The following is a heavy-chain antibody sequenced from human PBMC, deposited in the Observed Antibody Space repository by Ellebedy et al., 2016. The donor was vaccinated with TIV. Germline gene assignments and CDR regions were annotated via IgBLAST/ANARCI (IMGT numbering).Heavy chain of an antibody. Sequence: AASVKVSYKASGYTFTNYYMHWVRQAPGQGLEWMGIIEPSGGTTNYAQKFQGRVTVTRDTSTSTVYMELRSLRSEDTAVYYCAREDLLPSSSSHHYGIDVWGQGTTVTVSS. CDR3: AREDLLPSSSSHHYGIDV. V-gene: IGHV1-46*01. D-gene: IGHD6-6*01. J-gene: IGHJ6*02. CDR2: IEPSGGTT. CDR1: GYTFTNYY.